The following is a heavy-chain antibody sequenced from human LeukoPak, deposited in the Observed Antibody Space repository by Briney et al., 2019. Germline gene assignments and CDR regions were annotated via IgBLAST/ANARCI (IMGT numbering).Heavy chain of an antibody. CDR1: GFTFSSYG. D-gene: IGHD5-24*01. CDR2: ISSGSSTI. J-gene: IGHJ4*02. Sequence: GGSLRLSCAASGFTFSSYGMNWVRQAPGKGLEWVSYISSGSSTIYYADSVKGRFIISRDNPKNSLYLQMNSLRAEDSALYYCARLDGYNYIDFWGQGTLVTVSS. V-gene: IGHV3-48*04. CDR3: ARLDGYNYIDF.